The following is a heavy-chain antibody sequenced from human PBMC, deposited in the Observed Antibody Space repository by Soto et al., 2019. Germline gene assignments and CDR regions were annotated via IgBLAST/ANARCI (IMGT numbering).Heavy chain of an antibody. D-gene: IGHD2-2*03. V-gene: IGHV4-59*12. CDR2: IYYSGST. Sequence: SETLSLSCTVSGGSSSSYYWSWIRQPPGKGLEWIGYIYYSGSTNYSPSFQGHVTISADKSISTAYLQWTTLKASETVMYDCARGVDIFVVPTAWSYHYYGMDVWGQGTTVTVSS. CDR1: GGSSSSYY. CDR3: ARGVDIFVVPTAWSYHYYGMDV. J-gene: IGHJ6*02.